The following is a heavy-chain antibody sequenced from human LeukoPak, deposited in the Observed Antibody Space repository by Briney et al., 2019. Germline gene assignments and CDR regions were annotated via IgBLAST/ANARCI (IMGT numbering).Heavy chain of an antibody. D-gene: IGHD3-10*01. J-gene: IGHJ4*02. Sequence: GGSLRLSCAASGFTFSSYGMHWVRQAPGKGLEWVTFIWYDGTDKYYVDSVRGRITVSSDNSKHTLCLQVHSLRAEDTAVYYCARDRSVYYGSGSQLFDYWPQGTLDSLFS. V-gene: IGHV3-33*01. CDR3: ARDRSVYYGSGSQLFDY. CDR2: IWYDGTDK. CDR1: GFTFSSYG.